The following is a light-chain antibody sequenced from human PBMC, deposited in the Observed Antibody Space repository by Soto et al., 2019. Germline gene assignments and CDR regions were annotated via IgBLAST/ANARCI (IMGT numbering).Light chain of an antibody. V-gene: IGKV1-39*01. CDR1: QTIMTW. J-gene: IGKJ1*01. Sequence: DSYMSPSVSSVSASTGDRVTMTCRASQTIMTWLIWYQLKPGKAPRLLIYAASSLQSGVPSRFSGSGSGTDFTLTISSLQPEDFATYSCQQSNNSPQTFGRGTKVDIK. CDR2: AAS. CDR3: QQSNNSPQT.